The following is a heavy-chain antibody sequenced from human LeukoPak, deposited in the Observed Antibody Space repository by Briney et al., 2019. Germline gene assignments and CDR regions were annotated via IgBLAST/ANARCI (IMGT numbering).Heavy chain of an antibody. V-gene: IGHV3-7*01. D-gene: IGHD6-13*01. CDR1: GFTFSSYW. Sequence: GGSLRLSCAVSGFTFSSYWMNWVRQVPGKGLEWVASIRQDGGEKSYVDSVKGRFTMSRDNTKNPLYLQMSSLRAEDTAVYYCARDGTAAGLYFDLWGQGTLVTVSS. CDR2: IRQDGGEK. CDR3: ARDGTAAGLYFDL. J-gene: IGHJ4*01.